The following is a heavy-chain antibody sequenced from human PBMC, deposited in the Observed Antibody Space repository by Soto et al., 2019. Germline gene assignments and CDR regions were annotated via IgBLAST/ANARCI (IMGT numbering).Heavy chain of an antibody. D-gene: IGHD3-10*01. CDR2: IYYSGST. V-gene: IGHV4-39*01. Sequence: QLQLQESGPGLVKPSETLSLTCTVSGGSISSSSYYWGWIRQPPGKGLEWIGSIYYSGSTYYNPSLKSRVTISVDTSKNQFSLKLSSVTAADTAVYYCARLNLFYGSGSYYKSGSQYYFDYWGQGTLVTVSS. J-gene: IGHJ4*02. CDR3: ARLNLFYGSGSYYKSGSQYYFDY. CDR1: GGSISSSSYY.